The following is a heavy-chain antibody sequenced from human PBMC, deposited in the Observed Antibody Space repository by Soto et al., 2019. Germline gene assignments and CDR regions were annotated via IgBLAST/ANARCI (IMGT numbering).Heavy chain of an antibody. D-gene: IGHD4-17*01. Sequence: GGSLRLSCAASGFTFSSYGMHWVRQAPGKGLEWVAVIWYDGSNKYYADSVKGRFTISRDNAKNSLYLQMNSLRAEDTAVYYCALTTVTDEYWGQGALVTVSS. CDR3: ALTTVTDEY. V-gene: IGHV3-33*03. J-gene: IGHJ4*02. CDR1: GFTFSSYG. CDR2: IWYDGSNK.